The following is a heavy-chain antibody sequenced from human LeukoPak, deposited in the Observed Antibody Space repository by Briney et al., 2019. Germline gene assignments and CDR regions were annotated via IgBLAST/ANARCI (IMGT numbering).Heavy chain of an antibody. CDR3: ASALNKYYDTLTAYRY. V-gene: IGHV3-11*04. D-gene: IGHD3-9*01. Sequence: GGSLRLSCAASGFTFSDYSMSWIRQAPGKGLECVSHITSSGSSTDYGDSVKGRFTISRDNAKNSLFLEMNSLRVEDTAVYYCASALNKYYDTLTAYRYWGQGTRVTVSS. J-gene: IGHJ4*02. CDR2: ITSSGSST. CDR1: GFTFSDYS.